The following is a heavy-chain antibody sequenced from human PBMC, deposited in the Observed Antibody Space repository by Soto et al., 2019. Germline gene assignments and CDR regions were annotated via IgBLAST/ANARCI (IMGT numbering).Heavy chain of an antibody. Sequence: LRLSCAASGFTVSSNYMSWVRQAPGKGLEWVSVIYSGGSTYYADSVKGRFTISRDNSKNTLYLQMNSLRAEDTAVYYCARGQSGYSYGYRGDAFDIWGQGTMVTVSS. V-gene: IGHV3-53*01. J-gene: IGHJ3*02. CDR1: GFTVSSNY. CDR2: IYSGGST. CDR3: ARGQSGYSYGYRGDAFDI. D-gene: IGHD5-18*01.